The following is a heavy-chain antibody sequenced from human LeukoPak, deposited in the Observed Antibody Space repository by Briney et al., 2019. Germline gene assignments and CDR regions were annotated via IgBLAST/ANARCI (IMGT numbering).Heavy chain of an antibody. V-gene: IGHV3-23*01. Sequence: GGSLRLSCAASGFTFSSYAMSWVRQAPGKGLEWVSAISGSGGSTYYADSVKGRFTISRDNSKNTLYLQMNSLRAEDTAVYHCAKWSEYYYDSSGYSGNFDYWGQGTLVTVSS. D-gene: IGHD3-22*01. CDR3: AKWSEYYYDSSGYSGNFDY. J-gene: IGHJ4*02. CDR2: ISGSGGST. CDR1: GFTFSSYA.